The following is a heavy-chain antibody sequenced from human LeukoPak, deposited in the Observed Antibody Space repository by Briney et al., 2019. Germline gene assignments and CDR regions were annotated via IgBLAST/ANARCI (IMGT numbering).Heavy chain of an antibody. Sequence: ASVKVSCKASGYTFTSYDINWVRQATGQGLEWMGWMNPNSGNTGYAQKFQGRVTMTRNTSISTAYMELSSLRSEDTAVYYCARGDIVASDDAFDIWGQRTMVTVSS. CDR1: GYTFTSYD. CDR3: ARGDIVASDDAFDI. CDR2: MNPNSGNT. D-gene: IGHD5-12*01. J-gene: IGHJ3*02. V-gene: IGHV1-8*01.